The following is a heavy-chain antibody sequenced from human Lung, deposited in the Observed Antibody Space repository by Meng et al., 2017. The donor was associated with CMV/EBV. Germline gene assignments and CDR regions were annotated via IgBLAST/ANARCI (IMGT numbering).Heavy chain of an antibody. CDR2: IYPGDSDT. CDR3: ARHVFFSCSSTSCHGYFQH. CDR1: GYXFTSYW. Sequence: GEXXKISCKGSGYXFTSYWIGWVRQTPGKDLEWMRIIYPGDSDTRYSPSFQGQVTISADKSISTPYLQWSSLKASDTAMYYCARHVFFSCSSTSCHGYFQHXGQGXLVTVSS. J-gene: IGHJ1*01. D-gene: IGHD2-2*01. V-gene: IGHV5-51*01.